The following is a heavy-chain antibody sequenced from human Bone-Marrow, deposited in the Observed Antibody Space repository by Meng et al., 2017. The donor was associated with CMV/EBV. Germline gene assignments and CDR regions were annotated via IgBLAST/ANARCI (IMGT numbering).Heavy chain of an antibody. CDR3: ARTLVPAAMGIDY. J-gene: IGHJ4*02. Sequence: SETLSLTCSVSGGSISSGGYYWSWIRQHPAKGLEWIGYIFYRGNTYYNPSLKSRVTISVDTSKNQFSLKLSSVTAADTAVYYCARTLVPAAMGIDYWGQGTPVTVSS. D-gene: IGHD2-2*01. CDR2: IFYRGNT. V-gene: IGHV4-31*03. CDR1: GGSISSGGYY.